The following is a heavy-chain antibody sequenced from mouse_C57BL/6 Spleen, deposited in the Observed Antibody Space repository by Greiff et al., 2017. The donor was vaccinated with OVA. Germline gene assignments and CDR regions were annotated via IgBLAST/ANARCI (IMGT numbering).Heavy chain of an antibody. CDR3: TRDSPLYYDYGDYAMDY. J-gene: IGHJ4*01. V-gene: IGHV5-9-1*02. Sequence: EVKVVESGEGLVKPGGSLKLSCAASGFTFSSYAMSWVRQTPEKRLEWVAYISSGGDYIYYADTVKGRFTISRDNARNTLYLQMSSLKSEDTAMYYCTRDSPLYYDYGDYAMDYWGQGTSVTVSS. CDR2: ISSGGDYI. CDR1: GFTFSSYA. D-gene: IGHD2-4*01.